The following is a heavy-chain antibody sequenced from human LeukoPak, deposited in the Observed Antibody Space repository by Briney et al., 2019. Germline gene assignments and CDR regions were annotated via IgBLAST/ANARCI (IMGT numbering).Heavy chain of an antibody. CDR2: ISAYNGNT. J-gene: IGHJ5*02. Sequence: GASVTVSCKASGYTFSIYGISWVRQAPGQGREWMGWISAYNGNTNYAQKLQGRVTMTTDTSTSTAYMELRSLRSDDTAVYYCARDPQVYGDFDNWFDPWGQGTLVTVSS. D-gene: IGHD4-17*01. V-gene: IGHV1-18*01. CDR1: GYTFSIYG. CDR3: ARDPQVYGDFDNWFDP.